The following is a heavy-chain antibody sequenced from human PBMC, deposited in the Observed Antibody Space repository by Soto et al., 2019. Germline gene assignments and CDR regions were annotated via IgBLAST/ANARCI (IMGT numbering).Heavy chain of an antibody. V-gene: IGHV1-69*13. D-gene: IGHD6-13*01. CDR2: IIPIFGTA. Sequence: GASVKVSCKASGGTFSSYASSWVRQAPGQGLEWMGGIIPIFGTANYAQKFQGRVTITADESTSTAYMELSSLRSEDTAVYYCARGEQQLLIDYWGQGTLVTVSS. CDR1: GGTFSSYA. J-gene: IGHJ4*02. CDR3: ARGEQQLLIDY.